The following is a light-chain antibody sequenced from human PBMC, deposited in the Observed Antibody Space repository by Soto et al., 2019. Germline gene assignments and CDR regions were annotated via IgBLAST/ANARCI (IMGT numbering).Light chain of an antibody. CDR2: GVT. CDR1: SSDVGGYNY. J-gene: IGLJ1*01. CDR3: CSYTSSGTYV. Sequence: QSVLTQPASVSGSPGQSIAISCTGTSSDVGGYNYVSWYQQHPGKAPKLIIYGVTNRPSGVSDRFSGSKSGNTASLTISGLQADDETDYYCCSYTSSGTYVFGTGTKLTVL. V-gene: IGLV2-14*03.